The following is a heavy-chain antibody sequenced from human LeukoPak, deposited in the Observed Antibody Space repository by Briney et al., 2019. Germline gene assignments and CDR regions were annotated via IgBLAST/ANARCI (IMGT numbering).Heavy chain of an antibody. CDR3: AREGSSYAPSEPFYFDY. V-gene: IGHV3-48*03. J-gene: IGHJ4*02. D-gene: IGHD3-10*01. CDR1: GFPFSSSD. Sequence: GGSLRLSCAASGFPFSSSDVNWVRQAPGKGLGWISYISAGGYTTHYADSVKGRFTISRDNAKKSLYLQMNSLRAEDTAVYYCAREGSSYAPSEPFYFDYWGQGTLVTASS. CDR2: ISAGGYTT.